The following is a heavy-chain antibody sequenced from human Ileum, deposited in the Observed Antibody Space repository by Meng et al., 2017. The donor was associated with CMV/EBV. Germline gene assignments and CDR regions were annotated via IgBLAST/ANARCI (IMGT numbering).Heavy chain of an antibody. CDR1: GFTFNNHW. D-gene: IGHD3-10*01. V-gene: IGHV3-7*02. CDR3: ARYGTCLDS. Sequence: QLVGSGGDLVQPGGSLRLSCVASGFTFNNHWMSWVRQAPGKGLEWVANINNNGDKKYHVDSVEGRFTISRDNAKNSLFLQMNSLGIEDMGIYYCARYGTCLDSWGQGTLVTVSS. CDR2: INNNGDKK. J-gene: IGHJ4*02.